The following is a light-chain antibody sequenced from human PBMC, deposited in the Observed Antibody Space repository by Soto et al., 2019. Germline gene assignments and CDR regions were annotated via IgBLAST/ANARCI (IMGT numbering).Light chain of an antibody. V-gene: IGKV3-11*01. CDR3: QHRTNWPPGVS. CDR1: QSISSY. J-gene: IGKJ3*01. Sequence: EVGLTQSPATLSLSPGERATLSCMARQSISSYLAWFQQKPGQAPRLLIYDASNRATGIPARFSGSGSGTDFTLTISSLEPEDFAVYYCQHRTNWPPGVSFGPGTTVDIK. CDR2: DAS.